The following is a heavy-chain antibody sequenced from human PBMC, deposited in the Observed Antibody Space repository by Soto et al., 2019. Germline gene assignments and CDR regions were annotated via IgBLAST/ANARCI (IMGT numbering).Heavy chain of an antibody. CDR3: AREVVVFGVIIPTPMDV. Sequence: GGSLRLSCAASGFTFSSYAMSWVRQAPGKGLEWVSAINAGGSTYYTDSVKGRYTISRDISENTLYLEMNSLRAEDTAIYYCAREVVVFGVIIPTPMDVWGQGTTVTVSS. J-gene: IGHJ6*02. D-gene: IGHD3-22*01. CDR1: GFTFSSYA. V-gene: IGHV3-23*01. CDR2: INAGGST.